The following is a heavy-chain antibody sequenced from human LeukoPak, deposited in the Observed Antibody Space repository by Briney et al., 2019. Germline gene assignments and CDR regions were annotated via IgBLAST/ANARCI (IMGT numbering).Heavy chain of an antibody. J-gene: IGHJ4*02. Sequence: GGSLRLSCAASGFTFTTYWMHWVRQAPGKGLVWVSHINSDGSITSFADSVKGRFTISRDNAKNTLYLQMNSLRAEDTAVYYCARGSCSSTSCYVDYWGQGTLVTVSS. D-gene: IGHD2-2*01. CDR3: ARGSCSSTSCYVDY. V-gene: IGHV3-74*01. CDR2: INSDGSIT. CDR1: GFTFTTYW.